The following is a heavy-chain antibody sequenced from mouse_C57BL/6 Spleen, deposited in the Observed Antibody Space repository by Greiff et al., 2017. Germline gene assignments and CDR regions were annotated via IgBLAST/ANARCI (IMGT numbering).Heavy chain of an antibody. V-gene: IGHV1-52*01. CDR1: GYTFTSYW. CDR2: IDPSDSET. CDR3: ARFGYYFDY. Sequence: QVQLQQPGAELVRPGSSVKLSCKASGYTFTSYWMHWVKQRPIQGLEWIGNIDPSDSETRYNQKFKDKATLTVDKSSSTAYMQLSSLTSEDSAVYYCARFGYYFDYWGQGTTLTVSS. D-gene: IGHD3-1*01. J-gene: IGHJ2*01.